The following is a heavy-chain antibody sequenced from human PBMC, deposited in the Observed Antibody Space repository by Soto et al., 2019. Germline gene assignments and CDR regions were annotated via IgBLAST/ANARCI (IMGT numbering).Heavy chain of an antibody. Sequence: SETLSLTCTVSGDSISTFYWSWIRQPPGKGLEWIGYIDYTGITNYNPSLKSRVTVSRDTSKKQFSLKLTSVTAADTALYYCGKVLVGATGHTDSDSWGPGTLVTVS. CDR1: GDSISTFY. D-gene: IGHD2-15*01. CDR2: IDYTGIT. V-gene: IGHV4-59*08. J-gene: IGHJ4*02. CDR3: GKVLVGATGHTDSDS.